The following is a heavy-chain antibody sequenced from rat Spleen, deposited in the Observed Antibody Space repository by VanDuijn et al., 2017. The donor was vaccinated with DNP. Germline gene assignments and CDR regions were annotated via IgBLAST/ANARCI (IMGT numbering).Heavy chain of an antibody. CDR2: ISTGGSDT. CDR1: GFTFSDYN. V-gene: IGHV5S11*01. D-gene: IGHD5-1*01. CDR3: ARVQLGYYALDA. Sequence: EVQLVESGGGLVQAGRSLKLSCAASGFTFSDYNMAWVRQVPGKGLEWVAYISTGGSDTYYRDSVKGRFTISRDNAKSTLYLQMDSMRSEETATYYCARVQLGYYALDAWGQGTSVTVSS. J-gene: IGHJ4*01.